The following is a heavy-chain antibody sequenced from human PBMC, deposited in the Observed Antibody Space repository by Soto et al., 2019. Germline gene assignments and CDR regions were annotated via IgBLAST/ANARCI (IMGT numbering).Heavy chain of an antibody. CDR3: ARGVTIFGVVTNFDAFDI. D-gene: IGHD3-3*01. V-gene: IGHV3-48*02. Sequence: SLRLSCTASGFTFTSYSINWVRQAPGQGLEWISYISSTSATIYYAESVRGRFTISRDNAKNSLYLQMNSLRDEDTAVYYCARGVTIFGVVTNFDAFDIWGQGTMVTVSS. CDR2: ISSTSATI. J-gene: IGHJ3*02. CDR1: GFTFTSYS.